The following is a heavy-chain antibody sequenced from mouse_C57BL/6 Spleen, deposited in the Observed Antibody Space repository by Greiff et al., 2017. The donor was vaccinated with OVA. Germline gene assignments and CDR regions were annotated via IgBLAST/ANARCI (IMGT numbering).Heavy chain of an antibody. CDR3: ARRLQAY. D-gene: IGHD2-2*01. CDR2: ISSGSSTI. Sequence: EVNVVESGGGLVKPGGSLKLSCAASGFTFSDYGMHWVRQAPEKGLEWVASISSGSSTIYYADTVKGRFTISRDNAKTTLFLQMTSLRSEDTAMYYCARRLQAYWGQGTLVTVSA. J-gene: IGHJ3*01. CDR1: GFTFSDYG. V-gene: IGHV5-17*01.